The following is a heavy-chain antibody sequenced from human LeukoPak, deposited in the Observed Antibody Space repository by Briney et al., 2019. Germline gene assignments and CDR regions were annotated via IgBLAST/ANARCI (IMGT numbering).Heavy chain of an antibody. D-gene: IGHD2-15*01. CDR2: ISTYNGDT. J-gene: IGHJ6*03. V-gene: IGHV1-18*01. CDR3: AIVVVAAPNFFYYMDV. CDR1: GYTFTNYG. Sequence: ASVKVSCKASGYTFTNYGISWVRQAPGQGLEWMGWISTYNGDTNFAQKLQGRVTMTTDTSTSTAYMELRSLTSDDTAVYYCAIVVVAAPNFFYYMDVWGKGTTVAVSS.